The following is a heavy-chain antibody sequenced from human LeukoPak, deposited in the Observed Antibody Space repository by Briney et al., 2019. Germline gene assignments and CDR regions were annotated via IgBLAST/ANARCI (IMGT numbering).Heavy chain of an antibody. CDR3: ARHPVGSGSYYTTFDY. V-gene: IGHV5-51*01. J-gene: IGHJ4*02. D-gene: IGHD3-10*01. CDR1: GYSFTSYW. Sequence: GESLKISCKGSGYSFTSYWIGWVRQMAGKGLEWMGIIYPGDSDTRYSPSFQGQVTISAGKSISTAYLQWSSLKASDTAIYYCARHPVGSGSYYTTFDYWGQGTLVTVSS. CDR2: IYPGDSDT.